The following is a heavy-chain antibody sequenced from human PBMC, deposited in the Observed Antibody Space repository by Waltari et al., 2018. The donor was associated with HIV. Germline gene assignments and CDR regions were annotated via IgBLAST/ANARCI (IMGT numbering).Heavy chain of an antibody. D-gene: IGHD3-16*01. CDR3: AREGFGFDY. CDR2: IDPNSGGT. V-gene: IGHV1-2*02. J-gene: IGHJ4*02. CDR1: GYTFSDYY. Sequence: QVQLVQSGAEVKKPGASVKVSCKASGYTFSDYYTHWVRQAPGQGLEWRGWIDPNSGGTNYAQKFQGRVTMTRDTSTSTAYMELSRLRSDDTAVYYCAREGFGFDYWGQGTLVTVSS.